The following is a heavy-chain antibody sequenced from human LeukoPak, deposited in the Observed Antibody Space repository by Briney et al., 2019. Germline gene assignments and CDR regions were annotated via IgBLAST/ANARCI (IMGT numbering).Heavy chain of an antibody. CDR2: IYYSGNT. CDR3: ARHPADSSGYHFDY. CDR1: GGSTSIYY. D-gene: IGHD3-22*01. Sequence: TSETLSLTCTVSGGSTSIYYWSWIRQPPGKGLEWIGYIYYSGNTNSNPSLKSRVTISVDTSKNQFSLKLNSVTAADTAVYYCARHPADSSGYHFDYWGQGTLVTVSS. J-gene: IGHJ4*02. V-gene: IGHV4-59*08.